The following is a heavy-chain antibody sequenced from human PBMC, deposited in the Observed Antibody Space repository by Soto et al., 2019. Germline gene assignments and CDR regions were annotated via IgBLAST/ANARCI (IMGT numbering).Heavy chain of an antibody. Sequence: GGSLRLSCAASGFTFTNYAMTWVRQAPGKGLEWVSTISGSGSDTYYADSMKGRFTISRDNSKNTLYLQMNSLRAEDTAVYYCAKLGKVVATPNYWGQGTLVTVSS. V-gene: IGHV3-23*01. D-gene: IGHD1-26*01. J-gene: IGHJ4*02. CDR1: GFTFTNYA. CDR3: AKLGKVVATPNY. CDR2: ISGSGSDT.